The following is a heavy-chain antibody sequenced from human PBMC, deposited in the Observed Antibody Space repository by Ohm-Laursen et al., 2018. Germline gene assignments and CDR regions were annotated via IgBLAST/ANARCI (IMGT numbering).Heavy chain of an antibody. Sequence: SLRLSCAASGFTFTSCWMSWVRQTPGKGLEWVANIKGDGSETHYVDSMKGRFTISRDNAKNSLYLQMNSLRAEDTAVYYCASDPYWGQGALVTVSS. CDR3: ASDPY. CDR2: IKGDGSET. J-gene: IGHJ4*02. V-gene: IGHV3-7*01. CDR1: GFTFTSCW.